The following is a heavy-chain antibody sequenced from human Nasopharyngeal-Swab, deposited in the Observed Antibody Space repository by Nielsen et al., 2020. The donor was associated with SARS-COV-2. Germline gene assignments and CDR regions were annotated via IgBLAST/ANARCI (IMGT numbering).Heavy chain of an antibody. V-gene: IGHV1-46*01. CDR2: INPSGGST. D-gene: IGHD4-17*01. Sequence: WVRQAPGQGIEWMGIINPSGGSTSYAQKFQGRVTMTRDTSTSTVYMELSSLRSEDTAVYYCARDGSPHDYGDYGSDYWGQGTLVTVSS. J-gene: IGHJ4*02. CDR3: ARDGSPHDYGDYGSDY.